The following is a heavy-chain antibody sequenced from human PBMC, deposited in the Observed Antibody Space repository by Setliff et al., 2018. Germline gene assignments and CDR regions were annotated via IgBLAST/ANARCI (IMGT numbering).Heavy chain of an antibody. CDR3: ARVRDCSGGICHRGFHHYMDV. Sequence: SVKVSCKASGGTFSTYAINWVRQAPGQGLEWMGGIIPMFGTTNYARKFQGKVTITADKSTITAYMELSSLRSEDTAVYYCARVRDCSGGICHRGFHHYMDVWGKGTTVTVSS. V-gene: IGHV1-69*06. D-gene: IGHD2-15*01. CDR2: IIPMFGTT. CDR1: GGTFSTYA. J-gene: IGHJ6*03.